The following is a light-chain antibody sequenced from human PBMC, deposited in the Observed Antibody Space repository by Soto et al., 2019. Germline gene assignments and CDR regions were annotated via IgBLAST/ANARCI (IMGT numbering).Light chain of an antibody. Sequence: QAVVTQPPSASGTPGQRVTVSCSGSSSNVGSNTVNWYQSLPGTAPKLLIYSNDQRPSGVPDRFSGSKSGTSASLAISGLQSEDEAGYYCAAWDDSLNAVVFGGGTKVTVL. CDR1: SSNVGSNT. V-gene: IGLV1-44*01. J-gene: IGLJ2*01. CDR2: SND. CDR3: AAWDDSLNAVV.